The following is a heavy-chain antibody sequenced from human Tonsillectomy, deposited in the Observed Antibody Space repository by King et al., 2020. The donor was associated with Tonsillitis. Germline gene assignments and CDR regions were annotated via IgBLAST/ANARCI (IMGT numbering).Heavy chain of an antibody. CDR3: ARDTDQIDYYFDY. J-gene: IGHJ4*02. CDR1: GFTFSSYA. Sequence: VQLVESGGGVVQPGRSLRLSCAASGFTFSSYAMHWVRQAPGKGLEWVAVIPYDGSNKYYADSVKGRFTISRDNSKNTLYLQMNSLRAEDTAVYYCARDTDQIDYYFDYWGQGTLVTVSS. D-gene: IGHD2/OR15-2a*01. V-gene: IGHV3-30*04. CDR2: IPYDGSNK.